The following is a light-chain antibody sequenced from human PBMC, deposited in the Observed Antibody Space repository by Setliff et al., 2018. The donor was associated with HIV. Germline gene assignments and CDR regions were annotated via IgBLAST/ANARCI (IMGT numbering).Light chain of an antibody. V-gene: IGLV2-23*01. Sequence: QSVLTQPASVSGSPGQSITISCTGTSSDVGRYNLVSWYQQHPGKAPKLMIYQATKRPSGFSNRFSGSKSGNTASLTISGLQAEDEADYYCCSNTGSNTYVFGTGTKVTV. CDR1: SSDVGRYNL. CDR2: QAT. CDR3: CSNTGSNTYV. J-gene: IGLJ1*01.